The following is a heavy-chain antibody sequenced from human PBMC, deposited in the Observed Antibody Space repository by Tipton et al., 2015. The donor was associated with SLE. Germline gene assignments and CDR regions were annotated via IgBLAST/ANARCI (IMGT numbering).Heavy chain of an antibody. D-gene: IGHD3-3*02. CDR2: IYYSGIT. Sequence: LRLSCTVSGGSISSSSYYWGWIRQPPGKGLEWIGSIYYSGITNYNPSLKSRVTMSVDTSKNQFSLKLSSVTAADTAVYYCARDPHFLYYYGMDVWGQGTTVTVSS. J-gene: IGHJ6*02. V-gene: IGHV4-39*07. CDR1: GGSISSSSYY. CDR3: ARDPHFLYYYGMDV.